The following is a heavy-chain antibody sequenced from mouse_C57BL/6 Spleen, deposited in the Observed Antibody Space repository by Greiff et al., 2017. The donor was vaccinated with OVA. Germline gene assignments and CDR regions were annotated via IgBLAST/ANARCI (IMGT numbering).Heavy chain of an antibody. CDR3: AVYYDYDEAWFAY. V-gene: IGHV5-9*01. D-gene: IGHD2-4*01. Sequence: VQLKESGGGLVKPGGSLKLSCAASGFTFSSYTMSWVRQTPEKRLEWVATISGGGGNTYYPDSVKGRFTISRDNAKNTLYLQMSSLRSEDTALYYCAVYYDYDEAWFAYWGQGTLVTVSA. J-gene: IGHJ3*01. CDR1: GFTFSSYT. CDR2: ISGGGGNT.